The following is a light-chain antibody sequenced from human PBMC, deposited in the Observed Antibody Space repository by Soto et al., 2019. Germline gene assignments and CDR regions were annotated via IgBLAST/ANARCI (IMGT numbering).Light chain of an antibody. CDR3: ASWDDSLSGGV. CDR2: TDY. J-gene: IGLJ3*02. Sequence: QSVLTQPPSASGTPGQRVSISYSGSNSNIGTYTVNWYQQLPGTAPRLLIYTDYQRPSGVPDRFSGSKSGTSASLAISGLQSEDEADYYCASWDDSLSGGVFGGGTKLTVL. CDR1: NSNIGTYT. V-gene: IGLV1-44*01.